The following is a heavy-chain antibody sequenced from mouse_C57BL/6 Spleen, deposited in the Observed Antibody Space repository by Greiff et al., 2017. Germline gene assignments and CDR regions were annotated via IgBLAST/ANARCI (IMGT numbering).Heavy chain of an antibody. Sequence: VQLQQSGPELVKPGASVKISCKASGYSFTSYYIHWVKQRPGQGLEWIGWIYPGSGNTKYNEKFKGKATLTADTSSSTAYMQLSSLTSEDSAVYYCANSNFYAMDYWGQGTSVTVSS. J-gene: IGHJ4*01. CDR2: IYPGSGNT. D-gene: IGHD2-5*01. CDR1: GYSFTSYY. V-gene: IGHV1-66*01. CDR3: ANSNFYAMDY.